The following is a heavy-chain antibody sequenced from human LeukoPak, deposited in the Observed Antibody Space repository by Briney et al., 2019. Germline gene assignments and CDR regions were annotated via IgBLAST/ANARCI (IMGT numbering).Heavy chain of an antibody. J-gene: IGHJ4*02. CDR2: IKLDGSEK. CDR1: GFTFSSYS. D-gene: IGHD3-3*01. CDR3: ARDQYDTWSRRGNFDS. V-gene: IGHV3-7*03. Sequence: GGSLRLSCAASGFTFSSYSMNWVRQAPGKGLEWVAHIKLDGSEKNYVDSVKGRFTISRDNTKNSLYLQMNSLRAEDTAVFYCARDQYDTWSRRGNFDSWGQGTLVIVSS.